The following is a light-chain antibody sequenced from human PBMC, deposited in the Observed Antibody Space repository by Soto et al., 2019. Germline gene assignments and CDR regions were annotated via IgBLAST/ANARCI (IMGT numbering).Light chain of an antibody. CDR1: QGIRND. Sequence: IQMTHSPDSLSTSVGDRFTITSRASQGIRNDLGLYQQKPGKAPKVLIYAASSLQGGVPSRFRGSLSGTDFTLTISSLQPEDFATYYCLQDYNYPWTCDQGTKV. CDR3: LQDYNYPWT. J-gene: IGKJ1*01. V-gene: IGKV1-6*01. CDR2: AAS.